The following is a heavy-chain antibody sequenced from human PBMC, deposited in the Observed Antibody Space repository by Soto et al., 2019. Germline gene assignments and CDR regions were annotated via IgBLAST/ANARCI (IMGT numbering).Heavy chain of an antibody. J-gene: IGHJ4*02. D-gene: IGHD6-13*01. V-gene: IGHV3-23*01. CDR1: GLTFSSYA. CDR3: AKFSRSSAAAATDY. Sequence: GGSLRLSCAASGLTFSSYAMSWVRQAPGKGLEWVSAISGSGGSKYYADSVTGRFPISRDNSKNTLYLQMNSLRAEDTAVYYCAKFSRSSAAAATDYWGQGTLVTVSS. CDR2: ISGSGGSK.